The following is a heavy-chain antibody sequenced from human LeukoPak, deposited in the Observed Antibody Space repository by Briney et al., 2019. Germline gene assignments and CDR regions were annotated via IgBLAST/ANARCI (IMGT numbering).Heavy chain of an antibody. Sequence: PGGSLRLSCAASGFTFSSYWMSWVRQAPGKGLEWVANIKQDGSEKYYVDSVKGRLTISRDNAKNSLYLQMNSLRAEDTAVYYCARDRGIAVAGTFWDYWGQGTLVTVSS. J-gene: IGHJ4*02. CDR2: IKQDGSEK. CDR3: ARDRGIAVAGTFWDY. D-gene: IGHD6-19*01. V-gene: IGHV3-7*04. CDR1: GFTFSSYW.